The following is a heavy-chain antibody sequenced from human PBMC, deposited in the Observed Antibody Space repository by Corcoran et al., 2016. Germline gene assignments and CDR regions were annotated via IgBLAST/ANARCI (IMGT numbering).Heavy chain of an antibody. CDR2: IYYSGST. CDR3: ARDEGDAGSWLGPV. D-gene: IGHD6-13*01. J-gene: IGHJ6*02. V-gene: IGHV4-39*07. Sequence: QLQLQESGPGLVKPSETLSLTCTVSGGSISSSSYYWGWIRQPPGKGLEWIGSIYYSGSTYYNPSLKSRVTISVDTSKNQFSLKLSSVTAADTAVYYCARDEGDAGSWLGPVWGQGTTVTVSS. CDR1: GGSISSSSYY.